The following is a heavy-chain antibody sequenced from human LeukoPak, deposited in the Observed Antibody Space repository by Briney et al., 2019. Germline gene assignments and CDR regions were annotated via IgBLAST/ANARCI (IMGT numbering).Heavy chain of an antibody. D-gene: IGHD1-26*01. CDR2: IYYSGST. Sequence: SETLSLTCTVSGGSISSSSYYWGWIRQPPGKGLEWIGSIYYSGSTYYNPSLKSRVTISVDTSKNQFSLKLSSVTAADTAVYYCARPGRDDAFDIWGQGTMVTVSS. V-gene: IGHV4-39*07. J-gene: IGHJ3*02. CDR1: GGSISSSSYY. CDR3: ARPGRDDAFDI.